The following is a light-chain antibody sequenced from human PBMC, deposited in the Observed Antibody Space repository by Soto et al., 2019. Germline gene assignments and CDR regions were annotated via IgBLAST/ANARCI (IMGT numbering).Light chain of an antibody. CDR1: QSVSSN. J-gene: IGKJ5*01. V-gene: IGKV3-15*01. CDR3: QQYNNWIT. Sequence: EIVMTQSPATLSVSPGERATLSCRASQSVSSNLAWYQQKRGQAPRLLIFGASTRATGIPARFSGSGSGTEFTLTISSLQSEDFAVYSCQQYNNWITFGQGTRLEIK. CDR2: GAS.